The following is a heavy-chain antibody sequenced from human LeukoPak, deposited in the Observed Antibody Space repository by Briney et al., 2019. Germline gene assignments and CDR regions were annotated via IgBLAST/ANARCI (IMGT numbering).Heavy chain of an antibody. Sequence: SETLSLTCTVSGGSISSSSYYWGGIRQPPGRGQLWIWSIYYSGCTYYNPSLKSRVTISVDTSKNQFSLKLSSVTAADTAVYYCARRIRYDSSGYYYRTIDYWGQGTLVTVSS. V-gene: IGHV4-39*01. CDR3: ARRIRYDSSGYYYRTIDY. CDR2: IYYSGCT. CDR1: GGSISSSSYY. J-gene: IGHJ4*02. D-gene: IGHD3-22*01.